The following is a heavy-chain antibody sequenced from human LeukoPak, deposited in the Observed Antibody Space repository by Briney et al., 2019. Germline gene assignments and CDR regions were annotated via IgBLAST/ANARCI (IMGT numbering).Heavy chain of an antibody. CDR1: GGSISSYY. D-gene: IGHD2-2*02. CDR3: ARHGYCSSTSCDKRDYYYYYMDV. Sequence: SETLSLTCTVSGGSISSYYWSWIRQPPGKGLEWIAYIYYIGSTDYNPSLKSRVTISVDTSKNQFSLKLSSVTAADTAVYYCARHGYCSSTSCDKRDYYYYYMDVWGKGTTVTVSS. J-gene: IGHJ6*03. CDR2: IYYIGST. V-gene: IGHV4-59*08.